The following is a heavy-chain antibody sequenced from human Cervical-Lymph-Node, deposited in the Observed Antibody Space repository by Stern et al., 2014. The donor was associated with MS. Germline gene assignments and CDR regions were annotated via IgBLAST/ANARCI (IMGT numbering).Heavy chain of an antibody. J-gene: IGHJ5*02. CDR1: CGSISSYY. Sequence: QLQLQESGPGLVKPSETLSLTCTVSCGSISSYYWSWIRQPPGKGLEWIGDIYYRGSTHYNPSLTSRVTISADKSKNQFSLKLSSVTAADTAVYYCARGATQAFDPWGQGTLVTVSS. V-gene: IGHV4-59*01. CDR3: ARGATQAFDP. CDR2: IYYRGST.